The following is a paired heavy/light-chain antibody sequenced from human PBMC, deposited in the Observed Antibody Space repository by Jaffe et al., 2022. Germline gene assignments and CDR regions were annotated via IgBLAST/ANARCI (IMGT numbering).Heavy chain of an antibody. CDR1: GYTFTSYG. CDR3: ARDLTDYDFWSGYYTPWGY. CDR2: ISAYNGNT. J-gene: IGHJ4*02. V-gene: IGHV1-18*01. D-gene: IGHD3-3*01. Sequence: QVQLVQSGAEVKKPGASVKVSCKASGYTFTSYGISWVRQAPGQGLEWMGWISAYNGNTNYAQKLQGRVTMTTDTSTSTAYMELRSLRSDDTAVYYCARDLTDYDFWSGYYTPWGYWGQGTLVTVSS.
Light chain of an antibody. Sequence: AIRMTQSPSSLSASTGDRVTITCRASQGISSYLAWYQQKPGKAPKLLIYAASTLQSGVPSRFSGSGSGTDFTLTISCLQSEDFATYYCQQYYSYLTFGPGTKVDIK. CDR1: QGISSY. CDR2: AAS. J-gene: IGKJ3*01. CDR3: QQYYSYLT. V-gene: IGKV1-8*01.